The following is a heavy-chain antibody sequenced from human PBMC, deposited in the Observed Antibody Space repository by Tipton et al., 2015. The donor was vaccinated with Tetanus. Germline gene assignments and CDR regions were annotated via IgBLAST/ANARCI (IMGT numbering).Heavy chain of an antibody. CDR2: INGHGTNT. CDR3: ARDSPDILLVPAV. J-gene: IGHJ4*02. V-gene: IGHV3-74*01. Sequence: SLRLSCGISGFTFSTTKMNWVRQAPGKGLMWVSRINGHGTNTAYADSVKGRFTISRDNAKNTLYLQMNSLRAEDTAVYYCARDSPDILLVPAVWGQGTLVTVSS. D-gene: IGHD2-2*01. CDR1: GFTFSTTK.